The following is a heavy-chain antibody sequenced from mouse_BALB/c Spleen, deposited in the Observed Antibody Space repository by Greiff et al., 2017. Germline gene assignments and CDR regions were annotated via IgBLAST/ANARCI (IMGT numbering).Heavy chain of an antibody. CDR2: ISSGGSYT. D-gene: IGHD1-1*01. V-gene: IGHV5-6*01. CDR3: ARRGGGRPDWFAY. CDR1: GFTFSSYG. J-gene: IGHJ3*01. Sequence: EVQVVESGGDLVKPGGSLKLSCAASGFTFSSYGMSWVRQTPDKRLEWVATISSGGSYTYYPDSVKGRFTISRDNAKNTLYLRMSSLKSEDTAMYYCARRGGGRPDWFAYWGQGTLVTVSA.